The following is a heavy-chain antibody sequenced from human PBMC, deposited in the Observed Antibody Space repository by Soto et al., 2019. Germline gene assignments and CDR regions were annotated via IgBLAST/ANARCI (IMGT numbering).Heavy chain of an antibody. V-gene: IGHV3-53*01. CDR3: AKSSPYGGYSSPIPFDY. CDR1: GFTVSSNY. J-gene: IGHJ4*02. D-gene: IGHD6-13*01. CDR2: IYSGGST. Sequence: EVQLVESGGGLIQPGGSLRLSCAASGFTVSSNYMSWVRQAPGKGLEWVSVIYSGGSTYYADSVKGRFTISRDNSKNTLYLQMNSLRAEDTAVYYCAKSSPYGGYSSPIPFDYWGQGNLVTVSS.